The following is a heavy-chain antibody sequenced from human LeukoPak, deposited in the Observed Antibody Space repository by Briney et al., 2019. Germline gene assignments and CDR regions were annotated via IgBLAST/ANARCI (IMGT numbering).Heavy chain of an antibody. V-gene: IGHV1-3*01. CDR1: GYTFTSYA. Sequence: ASVKVSCKASGYTFTSYAMHWVRQAPGQSLEWIGWINGGNGQTKYSQKFQGRVTITRDTSASTAYMELSSLRSEDTAVYYCAYDSNGYLDYWGQGTLVTVSS. CDR2: INGGNGQT. CDR3: AYDSNGYLDY. J-gene: IGHJ4*02. D-gene: IGHD3-22*01.